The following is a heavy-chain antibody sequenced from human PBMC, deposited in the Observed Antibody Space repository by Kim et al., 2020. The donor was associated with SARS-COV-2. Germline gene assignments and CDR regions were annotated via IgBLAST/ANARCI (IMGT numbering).Heavy chain of an antibody. CDR1: GGSVSSGSYY. D-gene: IGHD5-18*01. Sequence: SETLSLTCTVSGGSVSSGSYYWSWIRQPPGKGLEWIGYIYYSGSTNYNPSLKSRVTISVDTSKNQFSLKLSSVTAADTAVYYCARGFDTRQLWYGDYWG. V-gene: IGHV4-61*01. CDR2: IYYSGST. CDR3: ARGFDTRQLWYGDY. J-gene: IGHJ4*01.